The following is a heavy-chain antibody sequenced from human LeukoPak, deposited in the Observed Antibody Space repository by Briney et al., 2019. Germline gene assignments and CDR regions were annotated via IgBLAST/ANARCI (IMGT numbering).Heavy chain of an antibody. Sequence: GGSLRLSCAASGFTFSSYSINWVRQAPGKGLEWVSSISSSSSYIYYADSVKGRFTISRDNAKNSLYLQMNSLRAEDTAVYYCAKDTVDYYDSSGYYIPNWGQGTLVTVSS. CDR2: ISSSSSYI. J-gene: IGHJ4*02. D-gene: IGHD3-22*01. CDR3: AKDTVDYYDSSGYYIPN. V-gene: IGHV3-21*04. CDR1: GFTFSSYS.